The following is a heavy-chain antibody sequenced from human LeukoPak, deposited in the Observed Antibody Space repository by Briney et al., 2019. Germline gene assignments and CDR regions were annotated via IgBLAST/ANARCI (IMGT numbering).Heavy chain of an antibody. CDR2: ISAYNGNT. V-gene: IGHV1-18*01. J-gene: IGHJ4*02. Sequence: GASVKVSCKASGYTFTSYGISWVRQAPGQGLEWMGWISAYNGNTNYAQKLQGRVTMTTDTSTSTAYMELRSLRSDDTAVYYCAGDAAAAGTLSPWIQLWPLDYWGQGTLVTVSS. CDR1: GYTFTSYG. CDR3: AGDAAAAGTLSPWIQLWPLDY. D-gene: IGHD5-18*01.